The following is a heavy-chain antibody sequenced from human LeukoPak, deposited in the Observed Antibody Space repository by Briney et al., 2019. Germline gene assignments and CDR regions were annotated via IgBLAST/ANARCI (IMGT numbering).Heavy chain of an antibody. Sequence: SETLSLTCTISGGSISSSSYYWGWIRQPPGKGLEWIGSIYYSGSTYYNPSLKSRVTISVDTSKNQFSLKLSSVTAADTAVYYCARGVDYYGVWGQGTLVTVSS. CDR2: IYYSGST. V-gene: IGHV4-39*07. CDR1: GGSISSSSYY. D-gene: IGHD3-10*01. CDR3: ARGVDYYGV. J-gene: IGHJ4*02.